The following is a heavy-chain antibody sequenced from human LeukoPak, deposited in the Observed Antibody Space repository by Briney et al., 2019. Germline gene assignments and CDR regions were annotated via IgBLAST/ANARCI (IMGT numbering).Heavy chain of an antibody. J-gene: IGHJ5*02. CDR2: ISSSSSTI. CDR3: AREEVGATTVS. Sequence: PGGSLRLSCAASGFTFSSYAMSWVRQAPGKGLEWVSYISSSSSTIYYADSVKGRFTISRDNAKNSLYLQMNSLRAEDTAVYYCAREEVGATTVSWGQGTLVTVSS. V-gene: IGHV3-48*01. CDR1: GFTFSSYA. D-gene: IGHD1-26*01.